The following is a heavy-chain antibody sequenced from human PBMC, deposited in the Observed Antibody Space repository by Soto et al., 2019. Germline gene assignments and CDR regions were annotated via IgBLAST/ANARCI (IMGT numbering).Heavy chain of an antibody. Sequence: QVQLQESGPGLVKPSQTLSLTCTVSGGSISRGDYYWSWIRQPPGKGLEWIGYIYYSGSTYYNPSLKSRVTISVDTSKIQFSLKLSSVTAADTAVYYCARGTIYSYYYGMDVWGQGTTVTVSS. V-gene: IGHV4-30-4*01. CDR1: GGSISRGDYY. J-gene: IGHJ6*02. CDR2: IYYSGST. CDR3: ARGTIYSYYYGMDV.